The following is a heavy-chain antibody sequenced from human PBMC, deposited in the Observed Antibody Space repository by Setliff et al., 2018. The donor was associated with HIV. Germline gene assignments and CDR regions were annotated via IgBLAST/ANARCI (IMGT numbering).Heavy chain of an antibody. Sequence: GGSLRLSCAASGFTFSSYAMSWVRQAPGKGLEWVSAISGSGGSTYYADFVKGRFTISRDNSKNTLYLQMNSLRAEDTAVYYCANSGTTAIEYFQHWGQGTLVTVSS. J-gene: IGHJ1*01. CDR1: GFTFSSYA. V-gene: IGHV3-23*01. CDR2: ISGSGGST. CDR3: ANSGTTAIEYFQH. D-gene: IGHD4-17*01.